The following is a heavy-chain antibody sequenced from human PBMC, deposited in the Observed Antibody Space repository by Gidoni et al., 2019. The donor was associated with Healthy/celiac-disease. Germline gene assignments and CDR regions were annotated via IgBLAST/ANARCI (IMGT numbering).Heavy chain of an antibody. J-gene: IGHJ3*02. CDR1: GGSISSYY. V-gene: IGHV4-59*01. D-gene: IGHD1-26*01. Sequence: QVQLQESGPGLVKPSETLSLTCTVSGGSISSYYWSWIRQPPGKGLEWIGYIYYSGSTNYNPSLKSRVTISVDTSKNQFSLKLSSVTAADTAVYYCARTSTWEFDAFDIWGQGTMVTVSS. CDR3: ARTSTWEFDAFDI. CDR2: IYYSGST.